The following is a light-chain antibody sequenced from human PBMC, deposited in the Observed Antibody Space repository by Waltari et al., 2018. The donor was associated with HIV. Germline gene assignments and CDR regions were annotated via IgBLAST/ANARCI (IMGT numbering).Light chain of an antibody. Sequence: QSTLPQPPSVSGSLGRPVTIARSGTSSVLGSYTCSRGYQQPPGTAPNPIIYEVPTRPSGVAVRFSGSKSGNTASLTISGLQAEDEADYYCSSYTTSSTWVFGGGTQLTVL. J-gene: IGLJ3*02. CDR2: EVP. V-gene: IGLV2-18*02. CDR3: SSYTTSSTWV. CDR1: SSVLGSYTC.